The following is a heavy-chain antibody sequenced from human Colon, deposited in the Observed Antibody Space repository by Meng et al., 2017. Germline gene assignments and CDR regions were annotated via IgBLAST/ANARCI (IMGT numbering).Heavy chain of an antibody. CDR1: GDSIISSTYY. D-gene: IGHD3-10*01. V-gene: IGHV4-39*07. J-gene: IGHJ4*02. Sequence: SETLSLTCTVSGDSIISSTYYWGWIRQPPGKGLEWIGNIYYSGSTYYNPSLKSRVTISVDMSKNQFSLKLSSVTAADTAVYYFARLLWFGEWRYFDYWGQGTLVTVSS. CDR2: IYYSGST. CDR3: ARLLWFGEWRYFDY.